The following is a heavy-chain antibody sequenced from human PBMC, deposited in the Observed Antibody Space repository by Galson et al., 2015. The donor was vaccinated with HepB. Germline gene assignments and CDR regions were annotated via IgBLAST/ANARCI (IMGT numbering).Heavy chain of an antibody. V-gene: IGHV3-33*08. CDR2: IWYDGSNK. CDR1: GFTFSSYG. J-gene: IGHJ3*02. Sequence: SLRLSCAASGFTFSSYGMHWVRQAPGKGLEWVAVIWYDGSNKYYADSVKGRFTISRDNSKNTLYLQMNSLRAEDTAVYYCARAEGVADHDAFDIWGQGTMVTVSS. CDR3: ARAEGVADHDAFDI. D-gene: IGHD2-15*01.